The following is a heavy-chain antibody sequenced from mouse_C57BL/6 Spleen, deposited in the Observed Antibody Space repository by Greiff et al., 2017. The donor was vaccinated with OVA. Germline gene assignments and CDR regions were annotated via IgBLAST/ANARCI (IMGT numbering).Heavy chain of an antibody. CDR3: GRGTEHDGSYAMDY. D-gene: IGHD2-12*01. J-gene: IGHJ4*01. V-gene: IGHV1-18*01. Sequence: EVQLQQSGPELVKPGASVKIPCKASGYTFTDYYMDWVKQSPGKSLEWIGDINPNNGGTIYNQTFKGKATLTVDKSSSTAYMELRSLTSEDTAVYYCGRGTEHDGSYAMDYWGQGTSVTVSS. CDR2: INPNNGGT. CDR1: GYTFTDYY.